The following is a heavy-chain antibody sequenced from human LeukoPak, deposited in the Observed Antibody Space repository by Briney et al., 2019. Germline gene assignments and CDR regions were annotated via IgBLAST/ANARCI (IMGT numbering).Heavy chain of an antibody. J-gene: IGHJ4*02. Sequence: ASVKVSFKASGYTFTSYGISWVRQAPGQGLEWMGWISAYNVNTNDARKLQGRVTMTTDTSTTTAYMELRSLRSDDTAVYYCARVPVSGPGARFDYWGQGTLVTVSS. V-gene: IGHV1-18*01. D-gene: IGHD4-11*01. CDR2: ISAYNVNT. CDR1: GYTFTSYG. CDR3: ARVPVSGPGARFDY.